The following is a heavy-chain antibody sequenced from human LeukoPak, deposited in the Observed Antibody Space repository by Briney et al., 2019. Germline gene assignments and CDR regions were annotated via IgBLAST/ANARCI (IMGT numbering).Heavy chain of an antibody. D-gene: IGHD4-17*01. J-gene: IGHJ3*01. CDR3: ARGDFSDYGDYVDAFDV. V-gene: IGHV3-7*01. CDR2: IKQDGSQK. CDR1: GFTFNNYC. Sequence: GGSLRLSCAASGFTFNNYCMSWVRQAPGKGLQWVANIKQDGSQKFYVDSVKGRFTISRDNTKKSLYLQMNSLRDEDTAMYYCARGDFSDYGDYVDAFDVWGQGTMVTVSS.